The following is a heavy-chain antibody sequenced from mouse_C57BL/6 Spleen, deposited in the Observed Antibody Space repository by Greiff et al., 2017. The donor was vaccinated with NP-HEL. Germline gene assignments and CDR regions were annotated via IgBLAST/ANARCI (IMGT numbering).Heavy chain of an antibody. D-gene: IGHD1-1*01. Sequence: EVQLQQSGAELVRPGASVKLSCTASGFNIKDDYMHWVKQRPEQGLEWIGWIDPENGDTEYASKFQGKATITADTSSNTAYLQLSSLTSEDTAVYYCTTGRGWDGSSYEDWFAYWGQGTLVTVSA. J-gene: IGHJ3*01. CDR2: IDPENGDT. CDR3: TTGRGWDGSSYEDWFAY. V-gene: IGHV14-4*01. CDR1: GFNIKDDY.